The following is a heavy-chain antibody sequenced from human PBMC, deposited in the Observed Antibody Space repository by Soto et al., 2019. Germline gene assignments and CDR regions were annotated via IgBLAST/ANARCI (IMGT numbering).Heavy chain of an antibody. CDR2: IYYSGST. CDR3: ARSRGGYFDY. Sequence: SETLSLTCTVSGGSISSYYWSWIRQPPGKGLEWIGYIYYSGSTNYNPSLKSRVTISVDASKNQFSLKLSSVTAADTAVYYCARSRGGYFDYWGQGTLVTVSS. J-gene: IGHJ4*02. V-gene: IGHV4-59*01. D-gene: IGHD3-10*01. CDR1: GGSISSYY.